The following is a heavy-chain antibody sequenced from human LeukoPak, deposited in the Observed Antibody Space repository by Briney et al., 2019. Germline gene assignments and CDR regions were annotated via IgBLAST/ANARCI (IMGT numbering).Heavy chain of an antibody. CDR3: AKAAAGLTYYYYYMDV. J-gene: IGHJ6*03. Sequence: GGSLRLSCAASGFALSSYAMSWVRQAPGKGLEWVSATSSSDAGTYHAESVRGRFTISRDNSKNTLYLQMNSLRAEDTAIYYCAKAAAGLTYYYYYMDVWGKGTTVTVSS. CDR1: GFALSSYA. D-gene: IGHD6-13*01. CDR2: TSSSDAGT. V-gene: IGHV3-23*01.